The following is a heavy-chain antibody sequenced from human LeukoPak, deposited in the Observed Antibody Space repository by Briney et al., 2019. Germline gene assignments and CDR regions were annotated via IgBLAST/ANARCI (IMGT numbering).Heavy chain of an antibody. D-gene: IGHD6-19*01. CDR3: ARVAWESGWLDY. V-gene: IGHV3-48*04. CDR2: ISSSGSTI. CDR1: GFSFSFSN. Sequence: PGRSLRLSCAASGFSFSFSNMNWVRQAPGKGLEWVSYISSSGSTIYYADSVKGRFTISRDNAKNSLYLQMNSLRAEDTAVYYCARVAWESGWLDYWGQGTLVTVSS. J-gene: IGHJ4*02.